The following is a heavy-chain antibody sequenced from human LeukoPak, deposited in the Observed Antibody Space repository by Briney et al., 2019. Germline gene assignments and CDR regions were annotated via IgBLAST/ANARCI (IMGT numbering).Heavy chain of an antibody. CDR3: ASPGYYYDSSGYYYSAFDI. V-gene: IGHV5-51*01. Sequence: GESLKISCKGSGYSFTSYWIGWVRQMPGKGLEWMGIIYPGDSDTRYSPSFQGQVTISADKSISTAYLQWSSLKASDTAMYYCASPGYYYDSSGYYYSAFDIWGQGTMSPSLQ. J-gene: IGHJ3*02. CDR1: GYSFTSYW. CDR2: IYPGDSDT. D-gene: IGHD3-22*01.